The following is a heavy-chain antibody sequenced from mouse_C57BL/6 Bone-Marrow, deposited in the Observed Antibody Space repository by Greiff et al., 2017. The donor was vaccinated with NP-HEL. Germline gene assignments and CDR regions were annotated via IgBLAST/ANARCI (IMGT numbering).Heavy chain of an antibody. CDR2: IDPEDGET. Sequence: VQLKESGAELVKPGASVKLSCTASGFNIKDYYMHWVKQRTEQGLEWIGRIDPEDGETKYAPKFQGKATITADTSSNTAYLQLSSLTSEDTAVYYCARIYYYGSSYEWNFDYWGQGTTLTVSS. J-gene: IGHJ2*01. D-gene: IGHD1-1*01. V-gene: IGHV14-2*01. CDR3: ARIYYYGSSYEWNFDY. CDR1: GFNIKDYY.